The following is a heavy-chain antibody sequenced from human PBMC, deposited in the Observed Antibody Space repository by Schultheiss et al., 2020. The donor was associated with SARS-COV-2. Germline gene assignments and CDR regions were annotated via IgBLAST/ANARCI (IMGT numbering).Heavy chain of an antibody. CDR3: AREGLGDYDILTGYAFDI. J-gene: IGHJ3*02. D-gene: IGHD3-9*01. CDR2: IYYSGST. V-gene: IGHV4-59*12. CDR1: GGSISSYY. Sequence: GSLRLSCTVSGGSISSYYWSWIRQPPGKGLEWIGYIYYSGSTNYNPSLKSRVTISVDTSKNQFSLKLSSVTAADTAVYYCAREGLGDYDILTGYAFDIWGQGTMVTVSS.